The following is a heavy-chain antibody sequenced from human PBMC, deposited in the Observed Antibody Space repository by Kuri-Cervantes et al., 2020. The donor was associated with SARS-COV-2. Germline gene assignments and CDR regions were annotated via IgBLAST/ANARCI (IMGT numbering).Heavy chain of an antibody. CDR3: ARSGYSYGPETQGAFDI. Sequence: GGSLRLSCAASGFTFSSYGMHWVRQAPGKGLEWVAFIRYDGSNKYYADSVKGRFTISRDNSKNTLYLQMNSLRAEDTAVYYCARSGYSYGPETQGAFDIWGQGTMVTVSS. CDR2: IRYDGSNK. J-gene: IGHJ3*02. V-gene: IGHV3-30*02. D-gene: IGHD5-18*01. CDR1: GFTFSSYG.